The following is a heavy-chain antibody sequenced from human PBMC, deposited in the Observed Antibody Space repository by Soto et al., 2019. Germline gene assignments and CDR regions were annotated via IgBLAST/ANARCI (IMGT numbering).Heavy chain of an antibody. D-gene: IGHD3-22*01. CDR3: ARGRGVNYYESRGYSY. V-gene: IGHV4-4*02. CDR1: GGSISSSNW. CDR2: IYHSGST. Sequence: QVQLQASGPGLVKPSGTLSLTCAVSGGSISSSNWRSWVRQPPGTGQEMIGEIYHSGSTNYTPSLKSRVSRSVDKSKNHFSLKLSAVTAADTGVYYGARGRGVNYYESRGYSYWGQGTRVTVSS. J-gene: IGHJ4*02.